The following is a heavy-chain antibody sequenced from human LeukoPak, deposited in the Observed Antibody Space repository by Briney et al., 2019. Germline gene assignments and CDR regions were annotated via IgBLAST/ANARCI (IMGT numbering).Heavy chain of an antibody. V-gene: IGHV4-39*02. J-gene: IGHJ3*02. Sequence: SETLSLMCTVSGDSINNWNYYWAWIRQPPGKGLEWMGNVYHRGTTDSHPSLKSRLSMSVDTSKNTFFLRLTSLTAADTALYFCARLSTTTYPDPQFAPKGALDIWGPGAMVVVSS. CDR3: ARLSTTTYPDPQFAPKGALDI. CDR2: VYHRGTT. CDR1: GDSINNWNYY. D-gene: IGHD5-24*01.